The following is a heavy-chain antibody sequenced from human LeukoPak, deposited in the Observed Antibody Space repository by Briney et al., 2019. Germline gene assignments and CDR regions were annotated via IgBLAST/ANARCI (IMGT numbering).Heavy chain of an antibody. CDR2: ISWNSGSI. Sequence: PGGSLRLSCAASGFTFSSYAMSWVRQAPGKGLEWVSGISWNSGSIGYADSVKGRFTISRDNAKNSLYLQMNSLRAEDTALYYCAKDFHDYDVSWGQGTLVTVSS. J-gene: IGHJ5*02. V-gene: IGHV3-9*01. CDR3: AKDFHDYDVS. CDR1: GFTFSSYA. D-gene: IGHD4-17*01.